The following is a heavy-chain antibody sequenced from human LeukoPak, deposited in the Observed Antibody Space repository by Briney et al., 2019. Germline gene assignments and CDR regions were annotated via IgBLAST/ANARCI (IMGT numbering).Heavy chain of an antibody. D-gene: IGHD4-17*01. CDR2: VSYSGST. J-gene: IGHJ6*02. Sequence: PSETLSLTCTVSGASINSYYWSWIRQPPGKGLEWIGCVSYSGSTDYNPALKSRVTISEDTSKSQVSLKLSSVTAADTAVYSCARGKFGDFEDWGQGTTVTVSS. CDR3: ARGKFGDFED. CDR1: GASINSYY. V-gene: IGHV4-59*01.